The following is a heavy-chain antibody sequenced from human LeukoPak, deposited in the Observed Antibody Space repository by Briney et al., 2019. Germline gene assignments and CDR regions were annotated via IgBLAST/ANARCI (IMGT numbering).Heavy chain of an antibody. CDR2: VDWDEDK. CDR1: GFSLSTSGMC. Sequence: SGPTLVNPPQTLILIFTFSGFSLSTSGMCVSWIRQPPGKALEWIARVDWDEDKYYSTSVKTRLTISKDTSKKQVDRTMTNIDPGGTDQYDCARSLGLGIKSAGHRGVFDYWGQGTLVTVSS. D-gene: IGHD6-13*01. J-gene: IGHJ4*02. V-gene: IGHV2-70*10. CDR3: ARSLGLGIKSAGHRGVFDY.